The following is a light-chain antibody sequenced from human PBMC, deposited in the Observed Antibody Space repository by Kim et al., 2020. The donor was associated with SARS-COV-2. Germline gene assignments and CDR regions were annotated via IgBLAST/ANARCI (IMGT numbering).Light chain of an antibody. Sequence: PGKTATISCLACQRLINNYVAWYQQNPGQAPRLLTNGSSSRAPGTPDRFSGGGSETSFTLISSRLEPGAFAVYYCHPYDNSPYAFGHVTKLE. CDR2: GSS. CDR1: QRLINNY. V-gene: IGKV3-20*01. J-gene: IGKJ2*01. CDR3: HPYDNSPYA.